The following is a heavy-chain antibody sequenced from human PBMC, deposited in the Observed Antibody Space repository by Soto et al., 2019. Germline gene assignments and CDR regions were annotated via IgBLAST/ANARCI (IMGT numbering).Heavy chain of an antibody. D-gene: IGHD3-16*01. CDR1: GFTFRSYV. CDR2: TSYDGSDK. CDR3: ARWGTRGGLDV. J-gene: IGHJ1*01. Sequence: QVQLVESGGCVVQPGTSLRVSCVGSGFTFRSYVIHWFRQAPGKGLEWVALTSYDGSDKYYDDSVRGRFTISRDNSRNTVDLQRDSLRLEDTALYYCARWGTRGGLDVWGQGTLVSVSS. V-gene: IGHV3-30*19.